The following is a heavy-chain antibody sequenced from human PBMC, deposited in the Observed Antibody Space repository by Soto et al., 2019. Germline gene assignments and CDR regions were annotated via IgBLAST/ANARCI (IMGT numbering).Heavy chain of an antibody. Sequence: QVQLVQSGAEVKKPGSSVKVSCKASGGTFGNYAISWVRQAPGQGLEWMGGIIPIPGTANYAQKFQGRVTIAAVESTSIAYMELSSLRSEDTAVYYCARSQGSSTSLEIYYYYYYGMDVWGQGTTVTVSS. D-gene: IGHD2-2*01. CDR2: IIPIPGTA. CDR1: GGTFGNYA. CDR3: ARSQGSSTSLEIYYYYYYGMDV. V-gene: IGHV1-69*01. J-gene: IGHJ6*02.